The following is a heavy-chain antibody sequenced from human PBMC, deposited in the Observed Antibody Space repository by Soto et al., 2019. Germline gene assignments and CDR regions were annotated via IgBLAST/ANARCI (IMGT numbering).Heavy chain of an antibody. CDR3: ARDWFGIDY. V-gene: IGHV1-18*01. CDR1: GYTFTSYG. Sequence: QVQLVQSGAEVKKPGASVKVSCKASGYTFTSYGISWVRQAPGQGLEWMGWINPYNGNTNYAQKLEGRVTMPTDRSTNTAYMELRSLRSDATAVYYCARDWFGIDYWGQGTLVTVSS. D-gene: IGHD3-16*01. CDR2: INPYNGNT. J-gene: IGHJ4*02.